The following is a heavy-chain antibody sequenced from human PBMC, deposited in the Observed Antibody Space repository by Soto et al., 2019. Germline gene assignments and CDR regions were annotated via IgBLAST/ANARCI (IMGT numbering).Heavy chain of an antibody. CDR2: IYPGDHET. V-gene: IGHV5-51*01. Sequence: GESLKISCQCSGYTFSNFWIGWVRHLNGKGLEWMGIIYPGDHETRYSPSFHGKVTISADKSINTAYLQWNSLEASDTASYFCARSPRSSPYFDYWGQGALVTVSS. CDR3: ARSPRSSPYFDY. CDR1: GYTFSNFW. D-gene: IGHD6-13*01. J-gene: IGHJ4*02.